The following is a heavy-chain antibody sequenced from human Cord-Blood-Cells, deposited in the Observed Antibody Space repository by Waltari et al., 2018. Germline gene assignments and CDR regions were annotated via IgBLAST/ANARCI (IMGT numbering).Heavy chain of an antibody. CDR3: ARGGSSSDAFDI. D-gene: IGHD6-6*01. CDR1: GGTFSSYA. J-gene: IGHJ3*02. CDR2: IIPILGIA. V-gene: IGHV1-69*09. Sequence: QVQLVQSGAEVKKPGSSVKVSCKASGGTFSSYAISWVRQAPRQGLEWMGRIIPILGIANYAQKFQGRVTITADKSTSTAYMELSSLRSEDTAVYYCARGGSSSDAFDIWGQGTMVTVSS.